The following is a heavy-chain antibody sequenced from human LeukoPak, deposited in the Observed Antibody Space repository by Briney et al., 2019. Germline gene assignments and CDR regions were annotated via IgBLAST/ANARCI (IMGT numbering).Heavy chain of an antibody. CDR2: IYYSGST. Sequence: SETLSLTCTVSGGSISSYYWSWIRQPPGKGLEWIGYIYYSGSTNYNPSLKGRVTISVDTSKNQFSLKLSSVTAADTAVYYCARDAVLYGDAFDIWGQGAMVTVSS. CDR1: GGSISSYY. J-gene: IGHJ3*02. D-gene: IGHD2/OR15-2a*01. CDR3: ARDAVLYGDAFDI. V-gene: IGHV4-59*01.